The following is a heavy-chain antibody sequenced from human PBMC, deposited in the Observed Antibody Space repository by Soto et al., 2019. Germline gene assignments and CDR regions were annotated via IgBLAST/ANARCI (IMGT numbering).Heavy chain of an antibody. V-gene: IGHV4-59*11. CDR1: GGSISGHY. Sequence: QVLLQESGPGLVKPSETLSLTCTVSGGSISGHYWSWIRQPPGKGLEWVGYISYTGSTNYNPYLKSRATISADTSKNLFSLRLSSVTAADTAIYYCARDPDWKNKYYMDVWGKGTTVTVSS. J-gene: IGHJ6*03. CDR2: ISYTGST. D-gene: IGHD1-1*01. CDR3: ARDPDWKNKYYMDV.